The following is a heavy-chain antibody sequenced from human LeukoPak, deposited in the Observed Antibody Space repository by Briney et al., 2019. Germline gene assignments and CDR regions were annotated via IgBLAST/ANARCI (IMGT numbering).Heavy chain of an antibody. Sequence: PGGSLRLSCAASGFTVSNNYMIWVRQAPGKGLEWVSLIYSNGVTNYADSVKGRFTISRDNSKNTLYLQMNSLRAEDTAVYYCASPAHQWHWYYFDYWGQGTLVTVSS. D-gene: IGHD6-19*01. CDR1: GFTVSNNY. CDR2: IYSNGVT. CDR3: ASPAHQWHWYYFDY. J-gene: IGHJ4*02. V-gene: IGHV3-66*01.